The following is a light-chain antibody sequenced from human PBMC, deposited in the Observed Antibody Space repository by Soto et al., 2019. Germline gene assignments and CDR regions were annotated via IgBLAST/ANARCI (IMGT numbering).Light chain of an antibody. CDR2: GAS. CDR3: QQYNNWPLT. V-gene: IGKV3-15*01. J-gene: IGKJ4*01. CDR1: QSVHNN. Sequence: EIVMTQSPATLSVSPGERATLSCRASQSVHNNLAWYQQKPGQAPRLLIYGASARATGIPARFSGSGSGTEFTLTLSSLQSEDFAVYYCQQYNNWPLTFGGGTKVEIK.